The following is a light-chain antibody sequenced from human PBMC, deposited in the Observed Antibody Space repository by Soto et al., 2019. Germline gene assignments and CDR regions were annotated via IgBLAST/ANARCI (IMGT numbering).Light chain of an antibody. CDR2: RAS. J-gene: IGKJ1*01. CDR1: QSVSYY. V-gene: IGKV1-39*01. Sequence: DIQMTQSPSSLSTSIGDRVTITCRASQSVSYYLNWYQQKPGKAPKLLIYRASSLQSGVPSRFSGSGSGTAFTLTISSLQPEDSATYYCQQTYTTPPTFGQGTKLEIK. CDR3: QQTYTTPPT.